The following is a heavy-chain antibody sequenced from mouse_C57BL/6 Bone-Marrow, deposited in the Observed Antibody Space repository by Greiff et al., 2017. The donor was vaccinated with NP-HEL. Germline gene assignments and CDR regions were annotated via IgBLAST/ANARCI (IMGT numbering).Heavy chain of an antibody. CDR3: ARRGLYYSNYCYWYFDV. V-gene: IGHV1-76*01. Sequence: VQLQESGAELVRPGASVKLSCKASGYTFTDYYINWVKQRPGQGLEWIARIYPGSGNTYYNEKFKGEATLTAEKSSSTAYMQLSSLTSEDSAVYFCARRGLYYSNYCYWYFDVWGTGTTVTVSS. D-gene: IGHD2-5*01. CDR2: IYPGSGNT. CDR1: GYTFTDYY. J-gene: IGHJ1*03.